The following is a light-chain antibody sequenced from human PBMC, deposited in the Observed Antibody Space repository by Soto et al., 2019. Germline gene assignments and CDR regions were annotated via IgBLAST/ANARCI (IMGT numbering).Light chain of an antibody. Sequence: SYELTQPPSVSVSPGQTASITCSGDKLGDEYACWYQQKPGQSPVLVIYQDSKRPSGIPERFSGSNSGNTATLTISGTQAMDEADYYCQAWDSSTYVAFGGGTKLTVL. J-gene: IGLJ2*01. CDR2: QDS. CDR3: QAWDSSTYVA. V-gene: IGLV3-1*01. CDR1: KLGDEY.